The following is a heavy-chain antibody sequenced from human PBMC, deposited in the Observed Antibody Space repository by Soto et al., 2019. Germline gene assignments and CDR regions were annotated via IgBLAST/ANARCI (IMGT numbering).Heavy chain of an antibody. D-gene: IGHD2-21*01. V-gene: IGHV1-69*06. Sequence: SVKVSCKASGGTFRNYAISWVRQAPGQGLEWMGGIVPLFGTANYAQKFHGRITITADKSTSTVYMELSSLRSDDTAVYSCARGDDLEYYYGMDVWGQGTTVTVSS. J-gene: IGHJ6*02. CDR2: IVPLFGTA. CDR3: ARGDDLEYYYGMDV. CDR1: GGTFRNYA.